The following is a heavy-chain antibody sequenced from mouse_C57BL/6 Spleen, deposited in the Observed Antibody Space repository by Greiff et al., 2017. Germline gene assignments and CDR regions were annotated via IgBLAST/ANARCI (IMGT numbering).Heavy chain of an antibody. Sequence: EVQLVESGGGLVQSGRSLRLSCATSGFTFSDFYMEWVRQAPGKGLEWIAASRNKANDYTTEYSASVKGRFIVSRDTSQSILYLQMNALRTEDTAIYYCAREGYYYAMDYWGQGTSGPVSS. V-gene: IGHV7-1*01. D-gene: IGHD2-2*01. CDR1: GFTFSDFY. CDR2: SRNKANDYTT. CDR3: AREGYYYAMDY. J-gene: IGHJ4*01.